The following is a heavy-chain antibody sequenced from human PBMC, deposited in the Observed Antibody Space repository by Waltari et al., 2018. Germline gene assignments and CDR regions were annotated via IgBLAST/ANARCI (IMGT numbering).Heavy chain of an antibody. CDR1: GYPFTSYA. CDR3: ARVIAAAGGGGFDP. Sequence: QVQLVQSGAEVKKPGASVKVSCKASGYPFTSYAMHWVRQAPGQRLEWMGWINAGNGNTKYSQKFQGRVTITRDTSASTAYMELSSLRSEDTAVYYCARVIAAAGGGGFDPWGQGTLVTVSS. D-gene: IGHD6-13*01. V-gene: IGHV1-3*01. CDR2: INAGNGNT. J-gene: IGHJ5*02.